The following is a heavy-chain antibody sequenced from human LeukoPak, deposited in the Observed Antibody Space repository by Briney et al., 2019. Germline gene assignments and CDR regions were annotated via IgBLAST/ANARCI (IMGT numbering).Heavy chain of an antibody. Sequence: SVKVSCKASGGTFSSYAISWVRQAPGQGLEWMGRIIPIFGTANYAQKFQGRVTITTDESTSRAYMELSSLRSEDTAVYYCASGYSYGYSGDYWGQGTLVTVSS. V-gene: IGHV1-69*05. J-gene: IGHJ4*02. D-gene: IGHD5-18*01. CDR1: GGTFSSYA. CDR3: ASGYSYGYSGDY. CDR2: IIPIFGTA.